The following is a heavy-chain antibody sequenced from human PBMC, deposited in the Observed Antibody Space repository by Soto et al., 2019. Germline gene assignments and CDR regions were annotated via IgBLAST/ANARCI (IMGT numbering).Heavy chain of an antibody. CDR1: GLNFRGSA. D-gene: IGHD6-19*01. J-gene: IGHJ5*02. V-gene: IGHV3-23*01. Sequence: GVSLRLSCEASGLNFRGSAMYCVLPARGRGRERLSYRSGSGGSTYYADSVQGRFTTSIDNSKNTLYLHMNSRRVEATAVYYCAKERWLGPWGQGALVTVSS. CDR3: AKERWLGP. CDR2: RSGSGGST.